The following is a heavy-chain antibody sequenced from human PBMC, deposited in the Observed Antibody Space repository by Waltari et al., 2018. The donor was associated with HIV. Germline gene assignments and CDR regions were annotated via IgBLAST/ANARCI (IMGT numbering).Heavy chain of an antibody. CDR3: ARVRWYSGSYRRGYYVDY. V-gene: IGHV4-34*01. CDR1: GGSFSGYY. CDR2: INHSGST. Sequence: QVQLQQWGAGLLKPSETLSLTCAVYGGSFSGYYWSWIRQPPGKGLEWIGEINHSGSTNYNPALKSRVTISVDTSKNQFSLKLSSVTAADTAVYYCARVRWYSGSYRRGYYVDYWGQGTLVTVSS. D-gene: IGHD1-26*01. J-gene: IGHJ4*02.